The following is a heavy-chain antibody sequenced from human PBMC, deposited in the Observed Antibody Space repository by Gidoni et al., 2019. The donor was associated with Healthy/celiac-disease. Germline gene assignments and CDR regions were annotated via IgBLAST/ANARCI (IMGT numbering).Heavy chain of an antibody. CDR3: ARDPPHSSGWKGYFDL. V-gene: IGHV3-48*04. D-gene: IGHD6-19*01. CDR2: ISSSSSTI. J-gene: IGHJ2*01. Sequence: EVQLVESGGGLVQPGGSLRLSCAASGFTFSSYSMNWVRQAPGKGLEWVSYISSSSSTIYYADSVKGRFTISRDNAKNSLYLQMNSLRAEDTAVYYCARDPPHSSGWKGYFDLWGRGTLVTVSS. CDR1: GFTFSSYS.